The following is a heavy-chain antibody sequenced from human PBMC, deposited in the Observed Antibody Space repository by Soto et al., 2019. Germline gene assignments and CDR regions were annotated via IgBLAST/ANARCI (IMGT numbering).Heavy chain of an antibody. Sequence: EVQLLESVGGLVQPGGSLRLSCAASGFTFSSYAMSWVRQAPGKGLEWVSAISGSGGSTYYADSVKGRFTISRDNSKNTLYLQMNSLRAEDTAVYYCAKSVGYCSGGSCPPRNAFDIWGQGTMVTVSS. CDR1: GFTFSSYA. CDR2: ISGSGGST. V-gene: IGHV3-23*01. CDR3: AKSVGYCSGGSCPPRNAFDI. J-gene: IGHJ3*02. D-gene: IGHD2-15*01.